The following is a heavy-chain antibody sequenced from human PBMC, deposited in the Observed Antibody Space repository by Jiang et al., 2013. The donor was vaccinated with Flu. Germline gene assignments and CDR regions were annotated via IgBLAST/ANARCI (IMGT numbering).Heavy chain of an antibody. CDR1: GGSISSSSYY. CDR2: IYYSGST. V-gene: IGHV4-39*01. CDR3: ASDRGYSYVSDY. D-gene: IGHD5-18*01. Sequence: GPGLVKPSETLSLTCTVSGGSISSSSYYWGWIRQPPGKGLEWIGSIYYSGSTYYNPSLKSRVTISVDTSKNQFSLKLSSVTAADTAVYYCASDRGYSYVSDYWGQGTLVTVSS. J-gene: IGHJ4*02.